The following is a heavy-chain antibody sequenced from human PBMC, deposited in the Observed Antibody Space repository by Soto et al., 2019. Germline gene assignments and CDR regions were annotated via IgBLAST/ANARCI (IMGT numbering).Heavy chain of an antibody. Sequence: GGSLRLSCAASGFTFSSYAMHWVRQAPGKGLEYVSAISSNGGSTYYANSVKGRFTISRDNSKNTLYLQMGSLRAEDMAVYYCARTAGRLLTGYYLPFDYWGQGTLVTVSS. CDR2: ISSNGGST. CDR1: GFTFSSYA. J-gene: IGHJ4*02. D-gene: IGHD3-9*01. CDR3: ARTAGRLLTGYYLPFDY. V-gene: IGHV3-64*01.